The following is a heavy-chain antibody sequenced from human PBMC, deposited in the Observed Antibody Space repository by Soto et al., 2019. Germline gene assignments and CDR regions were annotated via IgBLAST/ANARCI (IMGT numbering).Heavy chain of an antibody. V-gene: IGHV4-61*01. J-gene: IGHJ4*02. CDR2: IYYSGST. CDR1: GGSVSSGSYY. Sequence: NPSETLSLTCTVSGGSVSSGSYYWSWIRQPPGKGLEWVGYIYYSGSTNYNPSLKSRVTISVDTSKNQFSLKLSSVTAADTAVYYCARDYYGSGSFSYWRQRTLVTVSS. CDR3: ARDYYGSGSFSY. D-gene: IGHD3-10*01.